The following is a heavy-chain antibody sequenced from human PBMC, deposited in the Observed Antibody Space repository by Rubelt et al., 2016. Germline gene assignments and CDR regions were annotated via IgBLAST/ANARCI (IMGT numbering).Heavy chain of an antibody. CDR3: ARAVGYQNQGNFQP. CDR2: NSAGKGNT. Sequence: QVQLVQSGAEVKKPGASVKVSCKASGYTFTRYGISWVRQAPGQGLEWMGWNSAGKGNTKYSQKFQGRVTITRDTSAGTAYMGLSSLGSEDTAVYYWARAVGYQNQGNFQPWGQGTLVTVSS. J-gene: IGHJ1*01. V-gene: IGHV1-3*01. D-gene: IGHD3-16*02. CDR1: GYTFTRYG.